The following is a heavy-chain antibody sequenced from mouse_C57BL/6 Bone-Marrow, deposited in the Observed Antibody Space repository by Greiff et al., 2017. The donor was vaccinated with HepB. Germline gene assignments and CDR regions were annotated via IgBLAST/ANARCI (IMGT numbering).Heavy chain of an antibody. D-gene: IGHD2-4*01. CDR2: IDPSDSET. CDR3: AREVYYEGMGY. CDR1: GYTFTSYW. Sequence: VQLQQPGAELVRPGSSVKLSCKASGYTFTSYWMHWVKQRPIQGLDWIGNIDPSDSETHYNQKFKDKATLTVDKSSSTAYMQLSSLTSEDSAVYYCAREVYYEGMGYWGQGTSVTVSS. V-gene: IGHV1-52*01. J-gene: IGHJ4*01.